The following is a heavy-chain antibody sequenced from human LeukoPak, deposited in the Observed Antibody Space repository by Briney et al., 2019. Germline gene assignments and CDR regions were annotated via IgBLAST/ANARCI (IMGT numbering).Heavy chain of an antibody. CDR2: IYYSGST. CDR3: ARRYGSSGWYSTAYFDY. J-gene: IGHJ4*02. V-gene: IGHV4-61*01. CDR1: SGSVSSGSYY. D-gene: IGHD6-19*01. Sequence: PSETLSLTCTVSSGSVSSGSYYWSWIRQPPGKGLEWIGYIYYSGSTNYNPSLKSRVTISVDTSKNQFSLKLSSVTAADTAVYYCARRYGSSGWYSTAYFDYWGQGTLVTVSS.